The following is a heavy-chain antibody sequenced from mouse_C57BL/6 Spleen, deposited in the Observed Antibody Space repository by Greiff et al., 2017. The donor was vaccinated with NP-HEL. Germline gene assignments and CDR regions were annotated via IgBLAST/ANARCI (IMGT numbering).Heavy chain of an antibody. CDR3: ARNNWDVWFAY. J-gene: IGHJ3*01. V-gene: IGHV2-2*02. CDR2: IWSGGST. CDR1: GFSLTSYG. Sequence: QVTLKESGPGLVQPSQSLSITCTVSGFSLTSYGVHWVRQSPGKGLEWLGVIWSGGSTDYNAAFISRLSISKDNSKSQVFFKMNSLQANDTAIYYCARNNWDVWFAYWGQGTLVTVSA. D-gene: IGHD4-1*01.